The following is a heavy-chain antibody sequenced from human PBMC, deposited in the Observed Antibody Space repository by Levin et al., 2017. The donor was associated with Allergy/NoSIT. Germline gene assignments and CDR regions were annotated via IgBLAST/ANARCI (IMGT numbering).Heavy chain of an antibody. J-gene: IGHJ4*02. CDR3: AKDLRDRLRGSYVN. CDR1: GFTFSTYA. D-gene: IGHD1-26*01. V-gene: IGHV3-23*01. Sequence: GGSLRLSCAASGFTFSTYAMSWVRQAPGKGLEWVSAVGADGGSTDYADSAKGRFTISRDNSKSTLYLQMNSLRAEDTAIYYCAKDLRDRLRGSYVNLGQGTMVTVSS. CDR2: VGADGGST.